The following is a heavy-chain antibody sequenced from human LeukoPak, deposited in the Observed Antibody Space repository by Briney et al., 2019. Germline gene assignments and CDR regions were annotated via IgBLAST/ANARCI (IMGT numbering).Heavy chain of an antibody. CDR2: MNPNSGNT. V-gene: IGHV1-8*03. CDR1: GYTFTSYD. D-gene: IGHD6-6*01. Sequence: ASVKVSCKASGYTFTSYDINWVRQATGQGLEWMGWMNPNSGNTGYAQKFQGRVTITRNTSISTAYMELSSLRSEDTAVYYCARRSSIAARRYAFDIWGQGTMVTVSS. J-gene: IGHJ3*02. CDR3: ARRSSIAARRYAFDI.